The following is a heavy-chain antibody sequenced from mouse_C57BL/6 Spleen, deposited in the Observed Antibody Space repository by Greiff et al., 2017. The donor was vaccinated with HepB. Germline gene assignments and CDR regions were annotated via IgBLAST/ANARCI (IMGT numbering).Heavy chain of an antibody. V-gene: IGHV1-82*01. CDR2: IYPGDGDT. CDR3: ARSGRDWFAY. Sequence: QVQLQQSGPELVKPGASVKISCKASGYAFSSSWMNWVKQRPGKGLEWIGRIYPGDGDTNYNGKFKGKATLTADKSSSTAYMQLSSLTSEDSAVYFCARSGRDWFAYWGQGTLATVSA. CDR1: GYAFSSSW. J-gene: IGHJ3*01.